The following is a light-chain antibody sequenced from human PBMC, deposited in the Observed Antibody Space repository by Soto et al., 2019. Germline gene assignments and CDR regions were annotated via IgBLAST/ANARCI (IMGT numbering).Light chain of an antibody. J-gene: IGLJ2*01. Sequence: QSVLTQPASVSGSPEQSITISCTGTSSDVGSYNLVSWYQQHPGKVPKLMIYEVSKRPSGVSNRFSGSKFGNTASLTISGLQAEDEADYYCCSYAGSGIVIFGGGTKLPVL. V-gene: IGLV2-23*02. CDR2: EVS. CDR3: CSYAGSGIVI. CDR1: SSDVGSYNL.